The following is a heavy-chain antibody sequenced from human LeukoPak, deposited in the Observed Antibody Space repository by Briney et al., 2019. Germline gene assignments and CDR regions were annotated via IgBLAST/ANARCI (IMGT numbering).Heavy chain of an antibody. Sequence: GGSLRLSCAASGFTFSNYAMNWVRQAPGKGLEWVSGISGSGGSTYYADSVKGRFTISRDNSKNTLYLQMNSLRAEDTAVYYCAKDSPAMVSDYWGQGTLVTVSS. D-gene: IGHD5-18*01. V-gene: IGHV3-23*01. J-gene: IGHJ4*02. CDR3: AKDSPAMVSDY. CDR1: GFTFSNYA. CDR2: ISGSGGST.